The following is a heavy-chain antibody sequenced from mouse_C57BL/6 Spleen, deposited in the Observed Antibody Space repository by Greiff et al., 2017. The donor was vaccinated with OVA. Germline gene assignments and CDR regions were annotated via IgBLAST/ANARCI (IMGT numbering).Heavy chain of an antibody. CDR2: INPSSGYT. J-gene: IGHJ4*01. CDR3: AREGYSNYGYAMDY. D-gene: IGHD2-5*01. Sequence: QVQLQQSGAELARPGASVKMSCKASGYTFTSYTMHWVKQRPGQGLEWIGYINPSSGYTKYNQKFKDKATLTADKSSSTAYMQLSSLTSEDSAVYYCAREGYSNYGYAMDYWGQGTSVTVSS. V-gene: IGHV1-4*01. CDR1: GYTFTSYT.